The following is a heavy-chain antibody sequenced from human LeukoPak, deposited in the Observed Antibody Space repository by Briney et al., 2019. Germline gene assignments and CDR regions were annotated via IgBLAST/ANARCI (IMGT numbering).Heavy chain of an antibody. Sequence: ASVKVSCKASGYTFTSYGISWVRQAPGQGLEWMGWISAYNGNTNYAQKLQGRVTTTTDTSTSTAYMELRSLRSDDTAVYYCARRTVTTADDAFDIWGQGTMVTVSS. J-gene: IGHJ3*02. CDR1: GYTFTSYG. CDR2: ISAYNGNT. D-gene: IGHD4-17*01. V-gene: IGHV1-18*01. CDR3: ARRTVTTADDAFDI.